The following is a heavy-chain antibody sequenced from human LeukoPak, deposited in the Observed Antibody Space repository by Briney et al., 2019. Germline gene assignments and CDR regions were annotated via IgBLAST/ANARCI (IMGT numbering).Heavy chain of an antibody. CDR1: GYTFTSYG. CDR2: ISAYNGNT. V-gene: IGHV1-18*01. J-gene: IGHJ4*02. CDR3: ARVEGGSGWLGEDY. D-gene: IGHD6-19*01. Sequence: RASVKVSCKASGYTFTSYGISWVRQAPGQGLEWMGWISAYNGNTNYAQKLQGRVTMTTDTSTSTAYMELRSLRSDDTAVYYCARVEGGSGWLGEDYWGQGTLVTVSS.